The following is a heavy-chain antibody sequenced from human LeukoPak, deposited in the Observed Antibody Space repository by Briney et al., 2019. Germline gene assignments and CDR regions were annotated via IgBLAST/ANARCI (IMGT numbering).Heavy chain of an antibody. D-gene: IGHD3-22*01. CDR1: GFTFSFQG. V-gene: IGHV3-30*03. CDR2: ISNDGSNK. CDR3: SRAPAHYYDSSDYYYVGESYFDY. J-gene: IGHJ4*02. Sequence: GGSLRLSCAASGFTFSFQGMHWVRQAPGKGLEWVAVISNDGSNKYYADSVKGRFTISRDNSKNTLYLQMNSLRAEDTAVYYCSRAPAHYYDSSDYYYVGESYFDYWGQGTLVTVSS.